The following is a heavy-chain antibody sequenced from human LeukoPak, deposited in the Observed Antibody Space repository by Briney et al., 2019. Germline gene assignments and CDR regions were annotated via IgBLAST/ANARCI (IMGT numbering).Heavy chain of an antibody. V-gene: IGHV3-30*02. CDR1: GFTFSSYA. Sequence: GGSLRLSCAASGFTFSSYAMSWVRQAPGKGLEWVAFIRYDGSNKYYADSVKGRFTISRDNSKNTLYLQMNSLRAEDTAVYYCAKGQGTTAYYYYMDVWGKGTTVTVSS. CDR2: IRYDGSNK. J-gene: IGHJ6*03. CDR3: AKGQGTTAYYYYMDV. D-gene: IGHD4-17*01.